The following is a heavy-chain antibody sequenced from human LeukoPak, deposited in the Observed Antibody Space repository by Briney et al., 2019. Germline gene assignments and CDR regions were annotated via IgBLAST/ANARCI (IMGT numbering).Heavy chain of an antibody. CDR2: IFYSGST. Sequence: SETLSLTCTVSGGSISTSSYYWGWVRQPPGKGLEWIGNIFYSGSTYYSPSLKSRVTISLDTSRNQFSLKLNSVTAADTAVYYCARSAGGVYYYDSSGYYYWGQGTLVTVSS. CDR3: ARSAGGVYYYDSSGYYY. V-gene: IGHV4-39*07. CDR1: GGSISTSSYY. D-gene: IGHD3-22*01. J-gene: IGHJ4*02.